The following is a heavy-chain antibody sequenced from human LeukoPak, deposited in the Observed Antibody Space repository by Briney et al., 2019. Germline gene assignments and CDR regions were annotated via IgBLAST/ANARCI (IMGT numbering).Heavy chain of an antibody. D-gene: IGHD4-23*01. CDR2: MNPNSGNT. CDR1: GYTFTSYD. J-gene: IGHJ4*02. CDR3: ARGYGGNEPLDY. V-gene: IGHV1-8*03. Sequence: ASVKVSCKASGYTFTSYDINWVRQATGQGLEWMGWMNPNSGNTGYAQKFQGRVTITRNTSISTAYMELSSLRSEDTAVYYCARGYGGNEPLDYWGQGTLVTVSS.